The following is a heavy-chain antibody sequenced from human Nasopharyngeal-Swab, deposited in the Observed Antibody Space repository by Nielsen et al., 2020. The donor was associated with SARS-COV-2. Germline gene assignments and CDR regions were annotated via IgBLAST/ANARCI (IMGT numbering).Heavy chain of an antibody. CDR2: IYYNGIT. CDR3: ARAIKIFGAVVGSFDP. D-gene: IGHD3-3*01. J-gene: IGHJ5*02. V-gene: IGHV4-39*07. CDR1: GGSMTSNNYY. Sequence: SETLSLTCSVSGGSMTSNNYYWGWIRQPPEKGLEWIGNIYYNGITYYNPSLKSRVTISLDTSKSQFSLKLNSLTAADTAVYFRARAIKIFGAVVGSFDPWGQGTLVTVSS.